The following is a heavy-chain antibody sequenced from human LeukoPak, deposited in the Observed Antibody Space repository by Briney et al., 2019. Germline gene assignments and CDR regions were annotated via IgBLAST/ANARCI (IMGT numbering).Heavy chain of an antibody. D-gene: IGHD3-22*01. CDR3: ARSDIVVILPYYYTDV. J-gene: IGHJ6*03. Sequence: ASVKVSCKASGYTFTGYYIHWVRQAPGQGLEWMGSINPNNDGADYAQKFQDRVTMTRDTSISTAYMELSSLRSDDTAVYYCARSDIVVILPYYYTDVWGRGTTVTVSS. V-gene: IGHV1-2*02. CDR2: INPNNDGA. CDR1: GYTFTGYY.